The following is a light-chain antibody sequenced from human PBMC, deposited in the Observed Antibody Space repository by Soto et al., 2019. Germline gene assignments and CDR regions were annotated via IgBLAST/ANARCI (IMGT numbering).Light chain of an antibody. J-gene: IGKJ1*01. Sequence: EVVMTQSPATLSVFPGDRATLSCRASQTVRKNIAWYRQTPGQAPRLLVYSATIRAAGVPPRFSGSGSGTEFTLTINSLQPEDSAVYYCQQFDNWPPLTFGQGTKVEI. CDR2: SAT. CDR3: QQFDNWPPLT. CDR1: QTVRKN. V-gene: IGKV3-15*01.